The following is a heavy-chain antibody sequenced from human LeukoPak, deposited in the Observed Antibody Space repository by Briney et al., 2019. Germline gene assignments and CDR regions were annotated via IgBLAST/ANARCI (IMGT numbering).Heavy chain of an antibody. CDR3: ARRGLGIEANYLDY. CDR1: GYTFTNYW. CDR2: IYPGDSDI. J-gene: IGHJ4*02. V-gene: IGHV5-51*01. Sequence: GESLKISCRASGYTFTNYWIGWVRQMPGKGLEYMGIIYPGDSDIRYSPSTQVQVTISVDKSINTAYLQWSSLKASDTAMYYCARRGLGIEANYLDYWGRGALVTVSS. D-gene: IGHD7-27*01.